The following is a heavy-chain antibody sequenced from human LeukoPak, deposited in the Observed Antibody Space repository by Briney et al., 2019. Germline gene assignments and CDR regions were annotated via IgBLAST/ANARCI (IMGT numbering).Heavy chain of an antibody. CDR2: ISSSDTYT. CDR1: RYLYWQCH. CDR3: ARGPYSSGSSADY. Sequence: GGSQSLSCAASRYLYWQCHMRWLRESTGEGLEGVSYISSSDTYTNYADSVEGRFTISRDNAKNSLYLQMNSLRAEDTAVYYCARGPYSSGSSADYWGQGTLVTVSS. J-gene: IGHJ4*02. D-gene: IGHD6-19*01. V-gene: IGHV3-11*06.